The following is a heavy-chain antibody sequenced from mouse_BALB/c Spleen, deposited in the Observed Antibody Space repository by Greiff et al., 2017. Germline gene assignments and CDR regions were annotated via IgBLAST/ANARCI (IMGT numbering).Heavy chain of an antibody. J-gene: IGHJ3*01. V-gene: IGHV5-2*01. Sequence: EVKLMESGGGLVQPGESLKLSCESNEYEFPSHDMSWVRKTPEKRLELVAAINCDGGSTYYPDTMERRFIISRDNTKKTLYLQMSSLRSEDTALYYCARFSNWAWFAYWGQGTLVTVSA. CDR2: INCDGGST. CDR1: EYEFPSHD. D-gene: IGHD4-1*01. CDR3: ARFSNWAWFAY.